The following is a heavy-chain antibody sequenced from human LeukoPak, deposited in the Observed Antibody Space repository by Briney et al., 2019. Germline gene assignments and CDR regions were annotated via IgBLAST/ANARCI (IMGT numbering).Heavy chain of an antibody. J-gene: IGHJ6*03. CDR1: GGAFSNYA. Sequence: SVKVSCKASGGAFSNYAISWIRQAPGQGLEWMGRIIPIFGTTNYAQKFQGRVTITADKSTSIAYMELSSLRSEDTAVYYCARFCSGRTSCRGGYYYMDVWGKGTTVTVSS. CDR3: ARFCSGRTSCRGGYYYMDV. CDR2: IIPIFGTT. D-gene: IGHD2-2*01. V-gene: IGHV1-69*06.